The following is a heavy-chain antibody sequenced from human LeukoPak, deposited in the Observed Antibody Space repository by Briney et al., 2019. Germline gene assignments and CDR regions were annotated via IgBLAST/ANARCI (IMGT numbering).Heavy chain of an antibody. CDR1: GGSISSYY. D-gene: IGHD4-17*01. J-gene: IGHJ1*01. V-gene: IGHV4-59*01. CDR2: IYYSGST. Sequence: SETLSLTCTVSGGSISSYYWSWIRQPPGKGLEWIGYIYYSGSTNYNPSLRSRVTISVDTSKNQFSLKLSSVTAADTAVYYCASTLTPTVTTRYFQHWGQGTLVTVSS. CDR3: ASTLTPTVTTRYFQH.